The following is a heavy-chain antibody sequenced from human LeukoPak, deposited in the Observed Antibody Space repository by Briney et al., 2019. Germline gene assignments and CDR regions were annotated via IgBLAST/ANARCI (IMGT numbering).Heavy chain of an antibody. CDR2: ISGSAGST. CDR3: AKVVLAAAMN. V-gene: IGHV3-23*01. J-gene: IGHJ4*02. CDR1: GFAFSSYA. Sequence: GGSLRLSCAASGFAFSSYAMGWVRQAPGKGLEWVSAISGSAGSTYYADSLRGRFTISRDNSKNTLFLQMKSLRADDTAIYYCAKVVLAAAMNWGQGTLVTVSS. D-gene: IGHD6-13*01.